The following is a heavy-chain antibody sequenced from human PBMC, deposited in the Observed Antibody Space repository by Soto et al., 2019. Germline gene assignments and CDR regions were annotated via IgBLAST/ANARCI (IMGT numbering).Heavy chain of an antibody. D-gene: IGHD3-3*01. J-gene: IGHJ5*02. CDR1: GGTFSSYA. Sequence: GASVKVSCKASGGTFSSYAISWVRQAPGQGLEWMGGIIPIFGTANYAQMFQGRVTITADESTSTAYMELSSLRSEDTAVYYCARATVEAIFGVVIRGFDPWGQGILVTVSS. CDR2: IIPIFGTA. V-gene: IGHV1-69*13. CDR3: ARATVEAIFGVVIRGFDP.